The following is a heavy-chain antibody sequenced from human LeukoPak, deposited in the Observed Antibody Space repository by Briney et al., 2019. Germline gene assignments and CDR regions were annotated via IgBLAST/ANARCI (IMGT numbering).Heavy chain of an antibody. CDR2: THYRSKWYN. J-gene: IGHJ3*02. CDR3: ARVRYDRSGYYVPDDAFDI. D-gene: IGHD3-22*01. Sequence: SQTLSLTCAISGDSVSSNSAAWNWIRQSPSRGLEWLGRTHYRSKWYNDYAVSVKSRITINPDTSKNQFSLQLNSVTPEDTAVYYCARVRYDRSGYYVPDDAFDIWGQGTMVTVSS. CDR1: GDSVSSNSAA. V-gene: IGHV6-1*01.